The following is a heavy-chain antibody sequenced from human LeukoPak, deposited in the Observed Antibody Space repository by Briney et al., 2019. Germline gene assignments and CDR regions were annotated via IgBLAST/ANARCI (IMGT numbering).Heavy chain of an antibody. CDR1: GGSISSSSYY. D-gene: IGHD5-18*01. Sequence: SETLSLTCTVSGGSISSSSYYWGWIRQPPGKGLEWIGSIYYSGSTYYNPSLNSRVTISVDTSKNQLSLKLSSVTAADTAVYYCARKAYTAMAARHHTTLDYWGQGTLVTVSS. CDR3: ARKAYTAMAARHHTTLDY. J-gene: IGHJ4*02. CDR2: IYYSGST. V-gene: IGHV4-39*01.